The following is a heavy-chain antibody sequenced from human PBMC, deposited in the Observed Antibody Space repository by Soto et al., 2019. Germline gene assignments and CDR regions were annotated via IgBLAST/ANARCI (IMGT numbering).Heavy chain of an antibody. CDR3: VGAAYFSCSIGYTRCFDY. CDR2: SRDKAQGYST. V-gene: IGHV3-72*01. Sequence: EVQLVESGGGLVQPGGSLRLSCAGSGFTLSDHYIDWVRQAPGKGLEGVGRSRDKAQGYSTAYAASVKGRFTTSRDESKNLVYLQMNILKDEDSAVYYGVGAAYFSCSIGYTRCFDYWGQGTLVTVSS. D-gene: IGHD3-22*01. CDR1: GFTLSDHY. J-gene: IGHJ4*02.